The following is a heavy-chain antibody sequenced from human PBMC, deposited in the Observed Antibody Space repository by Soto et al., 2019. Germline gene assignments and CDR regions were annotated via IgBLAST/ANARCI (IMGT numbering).Heavy chain of an antibody. CDR2: ISAYNGNT. J-gene: IGHJ5*02. CDR3: ARVVGALGHWFEP. Sequence: QVPLVQSGGEVKKPGASVKVSCKASGYTFTSYGISWVRQAPGQGLEWMGRISAYNGNTNYAQKLQGRVTMTTDTSASTAYMELRSLASADTAVYYCARVVGALGHWFEPWGHGTLVTVSS. V-gene: IGHV1-18*01. D-gene: IGHD1-26*01. CDR1: GYTFTSYG.